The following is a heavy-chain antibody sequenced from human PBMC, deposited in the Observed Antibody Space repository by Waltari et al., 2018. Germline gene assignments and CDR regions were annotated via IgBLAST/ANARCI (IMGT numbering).Heavy chain of an antibody. CDR3: AREGDIAAAGIGMDV. CDR2: IIPIFGTA. V-gene: IGHV1-69*08. CDR1: VGPFSSYA. Sequence: QVQLVQSGAEVKKPGSSVEVSCKAYVGPFSSYAISWVRQAPGQGLEWMGRIIPIFGTANYAQKFQGRDTITADKSTSTAYMELSSLRSEDTAVYYCAREGDIAAAGIGMDVWGQGTTVTVSS. D-gene: IGHD6-13*01. J-gene: IGHJ6*02.